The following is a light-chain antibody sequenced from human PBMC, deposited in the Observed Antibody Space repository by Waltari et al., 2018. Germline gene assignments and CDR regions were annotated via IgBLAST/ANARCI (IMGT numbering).Light chain of an antibody. Sequence: SCRARQSISKYLAGYQQKPGQAPTLLIFDASSRATGIPDRFSGSGSGTDFSLTISRLEPEDVAVYYCQKYGTLPATFGQGTKVEIK. CDR2: DAS. V-gene: IGKV3-20*01. CDR1: QSISKY. CDR3: QKYGTLPAT. J-gene: IGKJ1*01.